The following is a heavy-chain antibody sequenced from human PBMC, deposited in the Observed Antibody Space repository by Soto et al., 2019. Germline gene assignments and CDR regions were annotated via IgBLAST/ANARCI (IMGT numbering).Heavy chain of an antibody. CDR3: AGSIAAAGGAIRYFDY. D-gene: IGHD6-13*01. Sequence: QLQLQESGPGLVKPSETLSLTCTVSGGSISSSTYYWGWIRQPPGKGLEWIGSIYYSGSTYYNPSLKSRVTISVDTSKSQFSLKLNSVTAADTAVYYCAGSIAAAGGAIRYFDYWGQGTLVTVSS. J-gene: IGHJ4*02. V-gene: IGHV4-39*01. CDR2: IYYSGST. CDR1: GGSISSSTYY.